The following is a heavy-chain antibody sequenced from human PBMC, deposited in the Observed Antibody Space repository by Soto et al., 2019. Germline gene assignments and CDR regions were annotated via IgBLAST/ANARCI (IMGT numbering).Heavy chain of an antibody. Sequence: PSETLSLTCTASGGSISSYYWGWIRQPAGKGLEWIGRIYTSGSTNYNPSLKSRVTMSVDTSKNQFSLKLSSVTAADTAVYYCARFSSLAFNYYYGMDVWGQGTTVTVSS. D-gene: IGHD3-16*01. CDR3: ARFSSLAFNYYYGMDV. V-gene: IGHV4-4*07. CDR1: GGSISSYY. J-gene: IGHJ6*02. CDR2: IYTSGST.